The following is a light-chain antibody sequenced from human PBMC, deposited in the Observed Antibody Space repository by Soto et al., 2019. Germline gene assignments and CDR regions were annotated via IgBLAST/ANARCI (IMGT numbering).Light chain of an antibody. Sequence: DIQLTQSPSSLSASVGDRVTFTCRASQAIDTFLHWYHQTPGKTPDLLIYEASRLQSGVSSRFSGSGSGTDFTLTITSLQPEDFGTYYCQQSSATPPTFGQGTNLHIK. V-gene: IGKV1-39*01. J-gene: IGKJ2*01. CDR1: QAIDTF. CDR2: EAS. CDR3: QQSSATPPT.